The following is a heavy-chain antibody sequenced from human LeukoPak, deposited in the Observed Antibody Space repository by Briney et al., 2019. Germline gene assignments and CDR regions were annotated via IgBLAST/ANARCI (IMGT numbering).Heavy chain of an antibody. D-gene: IGHD3-10*01. V-gene: IGHV1-2*02. CDR2: IKPSSGGT. Sequence: ASVKVSCKASGYTFTGYYIHWVRQAPGQGLEWMGWIKPSSGGTNYAQNFQGRVTMTRDTSINTAYMELSRLRSDDTAVYYCARDLMVRGPMDVGAKGPPSPSP. CDR1: GYTFTGYY. CDR3: ARDLMVRGPMDV. J-gene: IGHJ6*03.